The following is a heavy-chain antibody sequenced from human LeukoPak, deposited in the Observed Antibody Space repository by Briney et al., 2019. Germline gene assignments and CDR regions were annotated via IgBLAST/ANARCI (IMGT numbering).Heavy chain of an antibody. D-gene: IGHD2-21*02. CDR2: VYHSGST. J-gene: IGHJ3*02. V-gene: IGHV4-4*02. Sequence: PSGTLSLTCAVSGGSISSSYWWSWVRQPPGKGLEWIGEVYHSGSTNCYPSLKSRVTISIEKSKNQFSLKLSSVTAADTAVYYCAGAYCGGDCYSGRAFDIWGQGTMVTVSS. CDR1: GGSISSSYW. CDR3: AGAYCGGDCYSGRAFDI.